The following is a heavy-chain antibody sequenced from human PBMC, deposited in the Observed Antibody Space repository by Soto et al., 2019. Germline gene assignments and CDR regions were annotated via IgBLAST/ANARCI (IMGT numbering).Heavy chain of an antibody. D-gene: IGHD1-26*01. V-gene: IGHV3-23*01. J-gene: IGHJ4*02. CDR2: ISGSGGST. CDR3: ARRGSGSYDDY. CDR1: GFTFSSYA. Sequence: EVLLLESGGGLVQPGGSLRLSCAASGFTFSSYAMRWVRQAPGKGLEWVSAISGSGGSTYYADSVKGRFTISRDNSKNTLCLQMNSLRAEDTAVYYCARRGSGSYDDYWGQGTLVTVSS.